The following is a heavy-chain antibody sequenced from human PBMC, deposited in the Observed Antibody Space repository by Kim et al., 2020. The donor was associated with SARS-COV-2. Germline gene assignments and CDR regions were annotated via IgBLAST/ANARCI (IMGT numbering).Heavy chain of an antibody. CDR3: ARDVGIAAAGTPPYYYYYYGMDV. CDR2: IWYDGSNK. J-gene: IGHJ6*02. D-gene: IGHD6-13*01. V-gene: IGHV3-33*01. Sequence: GGSLRLSCAASGFTFSSYGMHWVRQAPGKGLEWVAVIWYDGSNKYYADSVKGRFTISRDNSKNTLYLQMNSLRAEDTAVYYCARDVGIAAAGTPPYYYYYYGMDVWGQGTTVTVSS. CDR1: GFTFSSYG.